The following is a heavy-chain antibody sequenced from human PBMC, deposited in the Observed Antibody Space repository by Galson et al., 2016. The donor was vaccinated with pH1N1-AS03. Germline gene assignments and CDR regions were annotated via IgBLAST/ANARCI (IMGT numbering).Heavy chain of an antibody. CDR3: ARRDSSWYSGFDT. D-gene: IGHD6-13*01. CDR1: GGSISSYY. V-gene: IGHV4-59*08. J-gene: IGHJ3*02. CDR2: VDKIGST. Sequence: ETLSLTCSVSGGSISSYYWSWIRQSPGKGLEWIGYVDKIGSTNYNPSLKSRVTISVDTSKNQFSLRLSSVTAADTAVYYCARRDSSWYSGFDTWGQGTRVTVSS.